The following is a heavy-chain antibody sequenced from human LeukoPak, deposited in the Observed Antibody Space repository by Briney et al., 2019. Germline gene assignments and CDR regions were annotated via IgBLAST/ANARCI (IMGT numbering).Heavy chain of an antibody. CDR1: GGSISSYS. J-gene: IGHJ4*02. D-gene: IGHD3-22*01. Sequence: ETLSLTCTVSGGSISSYSWSWIRQPPGKGLEWIGYIYYSGSTNYNPSLKSRVTISVDTSKNQFSLKLSSVTAADTAVYYCASHYDSSGYYSTFDYWGQGTLVTVSS. CDR3: ASHYDSSGYYSTFDY. CDR2: IYYSGST. V-gene: IGHV4-59*08.